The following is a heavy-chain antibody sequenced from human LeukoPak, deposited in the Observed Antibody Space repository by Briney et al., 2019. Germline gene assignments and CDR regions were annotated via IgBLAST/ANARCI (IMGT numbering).Heavy chain of an antibody. V-gene: IGHV3-21*01. D-gene: IGHD1-26*01. CDR2: ISSSSSYI. Sequence: GGSLRLSCAASGFTFSSYSMNWVRQAPAKGLEWVSSISSSSSYIYYADSVKGRFTISRDNAKNSLYLQMNSLRAEDKAVYYCARDFLSGSYCDYWGQGTLVTVSS. J-gene: IGHJ4*02. CDR1: GFTFSSYS. CDR3: ARDFLSGSYCDY.